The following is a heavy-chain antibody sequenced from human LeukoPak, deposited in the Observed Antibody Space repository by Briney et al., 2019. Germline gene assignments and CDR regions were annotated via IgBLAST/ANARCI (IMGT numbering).Heavy chain of an antibody. J-gene: IGHJ5*02. CDR1: GVTLTSGA. CDR3: AKCSTSAYTTGWCNWIDP. CDR2: TVSRGTT. V-gene: IGHV3-23*01. Sequence: GGSLRLSCVASGVTLTSGAMNWVRQAPGKGLEWVSATVSRGTTQYADSVKGRFTVSRDTSKNTLYLQMNSLRADDTAVYYCAKCSTSAYTTGWCNWIDPWGQGTLVTVSS. D-gene: IGHD6-19*01.